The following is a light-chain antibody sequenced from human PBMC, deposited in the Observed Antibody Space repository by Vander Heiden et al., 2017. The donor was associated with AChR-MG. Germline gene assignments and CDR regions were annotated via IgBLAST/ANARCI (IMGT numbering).Light chain of an antibody. CDR2: AAS. J-gene: IGKJ1*01. V-gene: IGKV1-9*01. CDR1: QGFSTY. Sequence: DIQLTQSPSFLSASVGDRVTITCRASQGFSTYLAWYQQKPGKAPDLLIYAASTLQSGVPSRFSGSGSRTEFTLTISSLQPEDFATYYCQQLNSYPQTFGQGTKVEIK. CDR3: QQLNSYPQT.